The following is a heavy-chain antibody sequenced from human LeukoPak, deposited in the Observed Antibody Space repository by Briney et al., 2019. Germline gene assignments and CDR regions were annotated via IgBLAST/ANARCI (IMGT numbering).Heavy chain of an antibody. CDR2: IRYDGSNK. CDR1: GFTFSSYG. Sequence: PGGSLRLSCAASGFTFSSYGMHWVRQAPGKGLESVAFIRYDGSNKYYADSMKGRFTISRDNAKNSLYLQMNSLRAEDTALYYCARGEDSSGPYCYYYYYMDVWGKGTTVTVSS. D-gene: IGHD3-22*01. J-gene: IGHJ6*03. V-gene: IGHV3-30*02. CDR3: ARGEDSSGPYCYYYYYMDV.